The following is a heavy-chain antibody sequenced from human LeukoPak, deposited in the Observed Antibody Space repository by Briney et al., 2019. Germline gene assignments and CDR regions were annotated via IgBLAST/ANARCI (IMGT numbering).Heavy chain of an antibody. Sequence: GGSLRLSCAASGFTFSDSYMSWIRQAPGKGLEYISYISSSGSTTYYADSVKGRFTLSRDNAKNALSLEMNRLRAEDTAVYYCARGKYSFDYWGQGTLVTVSS. CDR2: ISSSGSTT. CDR3: ARGKYSFDY. CDR1: GFTFSDSY. V-gene: IGHV3-11*01. J-gene: IGHJ4*02.